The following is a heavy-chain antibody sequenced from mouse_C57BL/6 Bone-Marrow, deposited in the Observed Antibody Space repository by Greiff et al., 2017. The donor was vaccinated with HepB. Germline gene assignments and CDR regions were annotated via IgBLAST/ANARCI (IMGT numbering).Heavy chain of an antibody. D-gene: IGHD1-1*01. CDR1: GYTFTSYW. V-gene: IGHV1-69*01. CDR3: ARVTTVVATGLDY. Sequence: QVQLQQPGAELVMPGASVKLSCKASGYTFTSYWMYWVKQRPGQGLEWIGEIDPSDSYTNYNQKFKGKSTLTVDKSSSTAYMQLSSLTSEDSAVYYCARVTTVVATGLDYWGQGTTLTVSS. J-gene: IGHJ2*01. CDR2: IDPSDSYT.